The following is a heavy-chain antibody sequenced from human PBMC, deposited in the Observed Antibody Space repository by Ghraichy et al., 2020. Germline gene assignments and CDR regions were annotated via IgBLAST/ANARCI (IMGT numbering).Heavy chain of an antibody. CDR2: INHSGST. V-gene: IGHV4-34*01. D-gene: IGHD3-3*01. CDR3: ARDLRRVTIFGVARMGYDY. CDR1: GGSFSGYY. J-gene: IGHJ4*02. Sequence: SQTLSLTCAVYGGSFSGYYWSWIRQPPGKGLEWIGEINHSGSTNYNPSLKSRVTISVDTSKNQFSLKLSSVTAADTAVYYCARDLRRVTIFGVARMGYDYSGQGTLVTVSS.